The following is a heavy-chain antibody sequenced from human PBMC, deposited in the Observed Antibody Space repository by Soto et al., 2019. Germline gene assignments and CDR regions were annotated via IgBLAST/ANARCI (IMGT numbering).Heavy chain of an antibody. CDR2: INPTDGGT. CDR1: GYPFTSYY. D-gene: IGHD2-21*02. Sequence: QVQLVQSGPELRKPGTSVTVSCKTSGYPFTSYYVNWVRQAPGQGLEWMGVINPTDGGTTFAQKFHGRLTMTRATSTSTLYMGLTSLRSEDTAVYYCATCGSDASDCDSWGQGTLVAVSS. J-gene: IGHJ4*02. V-gene: IGHV1-46*01. CDR3: ATCGSDASDCDS.